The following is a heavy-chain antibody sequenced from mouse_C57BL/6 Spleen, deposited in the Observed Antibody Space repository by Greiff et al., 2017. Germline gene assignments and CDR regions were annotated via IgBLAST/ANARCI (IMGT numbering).Heavy chain of an antibody. CDR1: GFSLTSYA. CDR2: IWTGGGT. V-gene: IGHV2-9-1*01. Sequence: VQLQESGPGLVAPSQSLSITCTVSGFSLTSYAISWVRQPPGKGLEWLGVIWTGGGTNYNSALKSRLSISKDNSESQVFLKMNSLQTDDTARYYCARNAGYSNSLAMDYWGQGTSVTVSS. CDR3: ARNAGYSNSLAMDY. D-gene: IGHD2-5*01. J-gene: IGHJ4*01.